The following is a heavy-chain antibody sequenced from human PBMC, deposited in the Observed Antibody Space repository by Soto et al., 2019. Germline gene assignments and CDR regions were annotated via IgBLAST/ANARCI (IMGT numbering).Heavy chain of an antibody. Sequence: EVQLVESGGGLVQPGGSLRLSCAASGFTFSSYSMNWVRQAPGKGLEWVSYISSSSSTIYYADSVKGRFTISRDNAKNSLYLQMNSLRDEDTAVYYCARLERYYPYYYYYGMDVWGQGTTVTVSS. J-gene: IGHJ6*02. D-gene: IGHD3-10*01. CDR1: GFTFSSYS. V-gene: IGHV3-48*02. CDR3: ARLERYYPYYYYYGMDV. CDR2: ISSSSSTI.